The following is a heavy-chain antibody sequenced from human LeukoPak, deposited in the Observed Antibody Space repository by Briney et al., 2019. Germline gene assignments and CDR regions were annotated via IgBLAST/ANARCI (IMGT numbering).Heavy chain of an antibody. J-gene: IGHJ2*01. D-gene: IGHD6-19*01. CDR2: INQDGSEK. CDR3: ARVSGWSSWHFDL. V-gene: IGHV3-7*01. CDR1: GFSFSNNY. Sequence: GGSLRLSCAASGFSFSNNYMSWVGQAQGMGLEWVANINQDGSEKYNVDSVKGRFTISRDSAKHSVYLQMNSLRAEDTAVYYCARVSGWSSWHFDLWGRGTLVTVSS.